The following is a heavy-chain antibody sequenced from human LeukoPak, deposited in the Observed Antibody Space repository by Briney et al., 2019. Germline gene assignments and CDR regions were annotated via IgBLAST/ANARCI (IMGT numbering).Heavy chain of an antibody. J-gene: IGHJ4*02. CDR3: AESIAVAGHYFDY. CDR2: INHSGST. D-gene: IGHD6-19*01. V-gene: IGHV4-34*01. Sequence: SETLSLTCAVYGGSFSGYYWSWIRQPPGKGLEWIGEINHSGSTNYNPSLKSRVTISVDTSKNQFSLKLCSVTAADTAVYYCAESIAVAGHYFDYWGQGTLVTVSS. CDR1: GGSFSGYY.